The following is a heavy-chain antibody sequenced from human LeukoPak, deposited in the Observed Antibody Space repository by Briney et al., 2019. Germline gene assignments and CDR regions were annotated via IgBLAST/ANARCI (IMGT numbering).Heavy chain of an antibody. D-gene: IGHD2-2*01. J-gene: IGHJ5*02. V-gene: IGHV3-7*01. CDR2: IKQDGSEK. CDR1: GFTFSSYW. CDR3: ARDDCSSISCYHNWFDP. Sequence: GGSLRLSCAASGFTFSSYWMSWVRQAPGKGLEWVANIKQDGSEKYYVDSVKGRFTISRDNAKNSLYLQMKSLRAEDTAVYYCARDDCSSISCYHNWFDPWGQGTLVTVSS.